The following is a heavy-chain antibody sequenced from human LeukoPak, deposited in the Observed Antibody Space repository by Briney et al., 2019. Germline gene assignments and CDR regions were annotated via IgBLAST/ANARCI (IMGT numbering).Heavy chain of an antibody. CDR1: GFTFDDYG. CDR2: INWNGGST. V-gene: IGHV3-20*04. Sequence: SGGSLRLSCAASGFTFDDYGMSWVRQAPGKGLEWVSGINWNGGSTVYADSVKGRSTISRDNAKNSLYLQMNSLRAEDTALYYCASISGPDYYGSGSYLRDYWGQGTLVTVSS. J-gene: IGHJ4*02. CDR3: ASISGPDYYGSGSYLRDY. D-gene: IGHD3-10*01.